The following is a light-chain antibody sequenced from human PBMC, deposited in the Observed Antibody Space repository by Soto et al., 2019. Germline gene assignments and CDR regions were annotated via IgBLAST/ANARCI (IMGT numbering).Light chain of an antibody. Sequence: EIVLTQSPGTLSLSPGERATLSCRASQSVSSSYLAWYQQKPGQAPRLLIYGASSRATGIPDRFSGSGSGTDFTLTIRRLEPEDFAVYYCQQDGSSPGTFGQGTKVEIK. J-gene: IGKJ1*01. CDR1: QSVSSSY. V-gene: IGKV3-20*01. CDR3: QQDGSSPGT. CDR2: GAS.